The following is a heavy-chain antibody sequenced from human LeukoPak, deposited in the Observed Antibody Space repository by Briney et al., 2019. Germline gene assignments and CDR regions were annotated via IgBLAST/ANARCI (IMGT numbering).Heavy chain of an antibody. CDR1: GFTFSSYG. J-gene: IGHJ4*02. CDR2: ISYDGSNK. V-gene: IGHV3-30*03. D-gene: IGHD3-10*01. Sequence: PGGSLRLSCAASGFTFSSYGMHWVRQAPGKGLEWEAVISYDGSNKYYADSVKGRFTISRDNSKNTLYLQMNSLRAEDTAVYYCARDRSVITMVRGVILDYWGQGTLVTVSS. CDR3: ARDRSVITMVRGVILDY.